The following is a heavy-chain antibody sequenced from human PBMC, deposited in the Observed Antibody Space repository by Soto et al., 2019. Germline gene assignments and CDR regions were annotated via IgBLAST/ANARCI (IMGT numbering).Heavy chain of an antibody. CDR1: GFLLSTSGVG. J-gene: IGHJ4*02. D-gene: IGHD6-13*01. Sequence: SGPTLVNPTQTLTLTCTFSGFLLSTSGVGVGWIRQPPGKALEWLALIYWDDDKRYSPSLKSRLTITKNTSKNQVVLTITNMDPVDTATYYCAHSNPGYSSSWYGGRGKNYFDYWGQGTLVTVSS. CDR2: IYWDDDK. V-gene: IGHV2-5*02. CDR3: AHSNPGYSSSWYGGRGKNYFDY.